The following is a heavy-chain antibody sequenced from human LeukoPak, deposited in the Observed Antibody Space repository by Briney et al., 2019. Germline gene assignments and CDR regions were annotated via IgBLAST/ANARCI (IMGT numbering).Heavy chain of an antibody. CDR1: GASISGYY. CDR2: THVTVNT. Sequence: PSGTLSLTCNVSGASISGYYWSWIRQPPGRGLEWVWRTHVTVNTKYNPSPMGRATTPSDTTTKHVPLMLISAPATETTLYYCARGKLGTMNTRHCWGQGSLLTVP. J-gene: IGHJ4*02. CDR3: ARGKLGTMNTRHC. D-gene: IGHD1/OR15-1a*01. V-gene: IGHV4-4*07.